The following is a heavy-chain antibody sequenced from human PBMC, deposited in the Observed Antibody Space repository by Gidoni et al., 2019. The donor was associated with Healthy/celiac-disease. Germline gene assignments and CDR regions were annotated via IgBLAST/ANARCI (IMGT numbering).Heavy chain of an antibody. D-gene: IGHD3-9*01. CDR1: GFPFSSYW. CDR2: RKQDGSEK. V-gene: IGHV3-7*01. J-gene: IGHJ2*01. Sequence: EVQLVESGGGLVQPGGSLRLSCAASGFPFSSYWMSWVRQAPGKGLEWVANRKQDGSEKYYVDSVKGRFTISRDNAKNSLYLQMNSLRAEDTAVYYCARAYYDILTGNWYFDLWGRGTLVTVSS. CDR3: ARAYYDILTGNWYFDL.